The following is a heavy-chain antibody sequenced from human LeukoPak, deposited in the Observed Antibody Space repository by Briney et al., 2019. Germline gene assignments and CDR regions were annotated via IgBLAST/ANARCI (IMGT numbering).Heavy chain of an antibody. Sequence: GGSLRLSCAASAFTFSNYWMSWVRQAPGKGLEWVANIKEDGSEINYVDSVKGRFTVSRDNAKNSLYLQMNSLTVDDTAVYYCARDRGYSSFDYWGQGTLVTVSS. J-gene: IGHJ4*02. D-gene: IGHD4-23*01. CDR2: IKEDGSEI. CDR3: ARDRGYSSFDY. V-gene: IGHV3-7*01. CDR1: AFTFSNYW.